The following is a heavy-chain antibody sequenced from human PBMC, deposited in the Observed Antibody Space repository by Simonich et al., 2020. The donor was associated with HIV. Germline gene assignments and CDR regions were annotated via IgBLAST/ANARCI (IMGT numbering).Heavy chain of an antibody. V-gene: IGHV4-34*01. J-gene: IGHJ6*02. CDR3: AGLRAYSNYFYYYGMDV. CDR2: INHNAGT. CDR1: GGSFSGYY. Sequence: QVQLQQWGAGLLKPSETLSLTCAVYGGSFSGYYWTWIRQPPGKGLEWIGEINHNAGTNDSPSLKSRDTISVDTSKNQFSRKLSSVTAADTAVYYCAGLRAYSNYFYYYGMDVWGQGTTVTVSS. D-gene: IGHD4-4*01.